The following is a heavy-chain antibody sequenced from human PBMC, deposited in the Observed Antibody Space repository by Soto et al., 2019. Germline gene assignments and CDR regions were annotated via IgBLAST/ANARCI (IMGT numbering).Heavy chain of an antibody. CDR2: IIPIFGTA. CDR3: ASSDTRDFEVVIIYYYGMHV. Sequence: QVQLVQSGAEVKKPGCSVKVSCKSSGGTFSSYAISWVRHAPGQGLEWMGGIIPIFGTANYAQKFHCRVTITADKSTSTAYMELSSLRSEDTAVYYCASSDTRDFEVVIIYYYGMHVWDQGTTVTVSS. V-gene: IGHV1-69*06. CDR1: GGTFSSYA. D-gene: IGHD3-3*01. J-gene: IGHJ6*02.